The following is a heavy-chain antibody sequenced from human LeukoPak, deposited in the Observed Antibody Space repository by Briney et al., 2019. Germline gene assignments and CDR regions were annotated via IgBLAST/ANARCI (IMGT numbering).Heavy chain of an antibody. D-gene: IGHD4-17*01. J-gene: IGHJ4*02. Sequence: LPGGSLRLSCAASGFTFSSYAMSWVRQAPGKGLEWVSAIRGNGGTTDYVDSVRGRFIISRDNSRNTLYLQMNSLRAEDTAVYYCALPLRDGDFYFDYWGQGTLVTVSS. CDR1: GFTFSSYA. CDR2: IRGNGGTT. V-gene: IGHV3-23*01. CDR3: ALPLRDGDFYFDY.